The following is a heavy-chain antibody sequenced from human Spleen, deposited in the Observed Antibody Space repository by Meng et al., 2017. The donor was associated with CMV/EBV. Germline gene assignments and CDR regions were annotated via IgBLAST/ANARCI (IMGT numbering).Heavy chain of an antibody. D-gene: IGHD2-2*01. CDR2: ISSSGSYI. CDR3: ARGRVVPVASRSYYGMDV. CDR1: GFTFSSYA. Sequence: GESLKISCAASGFTFSSYAMHWVRQAPGKGLEWISCISSSGSYIYYADSLKGRFTISRDNAKNSLYLQMNSLRAEDTAVYYCARGRVVPVASRSYYGMDVWGQGTTVTVSS. V-gene: IGHV3-21*01. J-gene: IGHJ6*02.